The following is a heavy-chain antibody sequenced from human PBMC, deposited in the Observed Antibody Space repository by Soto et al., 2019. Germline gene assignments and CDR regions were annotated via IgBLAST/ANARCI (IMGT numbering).Heavy chain of an antibody. Sequence: GESLKISCKGSGYSFTSYWIGWVRQMPGKGLEWMGIIYPGDSDTRYSPSFQGQVTISADKSISTAYLQWSSLKASDTAMYYCARHQYSSGYYYYYMDVWGKGTTVTVSS. D-gene: IGHD6-19*01. CDR2: IYPGDSDT. CDR1: GYSFTSYW. CDR3: ARHQYSSGYYYYYMDV. J-gene: IGHJ6*03. V-gene: IGHV5-51*01.